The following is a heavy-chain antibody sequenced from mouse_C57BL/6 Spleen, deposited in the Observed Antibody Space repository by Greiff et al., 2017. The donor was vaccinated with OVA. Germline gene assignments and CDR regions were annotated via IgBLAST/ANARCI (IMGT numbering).Heavy chain of an antibody. CDR3: GLITTVVTYWYFDV. J-gene: IGHJ1*03. D-gene: IGHD1-1*01. Sequence: QVQLQQPGAELVKPGASVKLSCKASGYTFTSYWMHWVKQRPGRGLEWIGRIDPNSGGTKYNEKFKSKATLTVDKPSSAAYMQLSSLTSEDSAVYYCGLITTVVTYWYFDVWGTGTTVTVSS. CDR2: IDPNSGGT. V-gene: IGHV1-72*01. CDR1: GYTFTSYW.